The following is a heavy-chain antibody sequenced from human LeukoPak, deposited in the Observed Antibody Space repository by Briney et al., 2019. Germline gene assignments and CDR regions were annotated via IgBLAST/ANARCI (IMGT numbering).Heavy chain of an antibody. CDR3: ARAYGPTYYYDSSGYFDY. CDR1: GYTFTSYA. CDR2: INAGNGNT. J-gene: IGHJ4*02. V-gene: IGHV1-3*01. Sequence: ASVKVSCKASGYTFTSYAMHWVRQAPGQRLEWMGWINAGNGNTKYSQKFQGRVTITRDTSASTAYMELSSLRSEDTAVYYCARAYGPTYYYDSSGYFDYWGQGTLVTVSS. D-gene: IGHD3-22*01.